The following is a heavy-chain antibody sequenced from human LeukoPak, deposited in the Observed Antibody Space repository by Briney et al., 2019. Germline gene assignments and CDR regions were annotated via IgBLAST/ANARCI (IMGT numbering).Heavy chain of an antibody. Sequence: GGSLRLSCAASGFTFSSSAMTWARQAPGKGLEWVSAISGSGLSTYYADSVKGRFSISRDNSKNTLYLQMNSLRAEDTAVYSCAKAYTSGSYFIDDAFDIWGQGTMVTASS. CDR2: ISGSGLST. CDR3: AKAYTSGSYFIDDAFDI. CDR1: GFTFSSSA. J-gene: IGHJ3*02. V-gene: IGHV3-23*01. D-gene: IGHD3-10*01.